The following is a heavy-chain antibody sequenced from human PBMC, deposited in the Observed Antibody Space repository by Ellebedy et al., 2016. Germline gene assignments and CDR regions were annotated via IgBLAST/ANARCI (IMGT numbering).Heavy chain of an antibody. CDR2: INHSGST. D-gene: IGHD4-11*01. CDR1: GGSFSGYY. Sequence: SETLSLTXAVYGGSFSGYYWSWIRQPPGKGLEWIGEINHSGSTNYNPSLKSRVTISVDTSKNQFSLKLSSVTAADTAVYYCARGLAIYSNYYYYYMDVWGKGTTVTVSS. V-gene: IGHV4-34*01. J-gene: IGHJ6*03. CDR3: ARGLAIYSNYYYYYMDV.